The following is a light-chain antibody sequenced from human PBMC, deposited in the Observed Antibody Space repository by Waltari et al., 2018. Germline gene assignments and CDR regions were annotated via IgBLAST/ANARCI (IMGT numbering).Light chain of an antibody. J-gene: IGKJ4*01. V-gene: IGKV3-11*01. CDR1: QSVYTY. CDR3: QERSNWPGGS. Sequence: EIVWTQSPATLSLSPGESATFSCRASQSVYTYLAWYQQKPGQAPRLLIFDASNRATGVPARFVGSGSGTDFTLTISRLEPEDFAVYYCQERSNWPGGSFGGGTKVEIK. CDR2: DAS.